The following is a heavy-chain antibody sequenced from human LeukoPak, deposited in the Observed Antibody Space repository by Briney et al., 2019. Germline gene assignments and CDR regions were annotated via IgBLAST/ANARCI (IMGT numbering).Heavy chain of an antibody. Sequence: GGSPRLSCAASGFTFSTYGMHWVRQAPGKGLEWVSAIAGGGGSSNYADSVKGRFTISRDNSKNTLYLQMNSLRAEDTAVYYCAKLAGSGSVSDYWGQGTLVTVSS. CDR3: AKLAGSGSVSDY. J-gene: IGHJ4*02. V-gene: IGHV3-23*01. CDR2: IAGGGGSS. CDR1: GFTFSTYG. D-gene: IGHD1-26*01.